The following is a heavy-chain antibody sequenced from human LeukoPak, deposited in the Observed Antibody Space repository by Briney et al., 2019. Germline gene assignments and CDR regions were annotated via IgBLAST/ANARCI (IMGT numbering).Heavy chain of an antibody. J-gene: IGHJ6*03. CDR3: ARRGGSGSYEYYYYMDV. D-gene: IGHD3-10*01. V-gene: IGHV5-51*01. CDR1: GYSFSSYW. Sequence: GESLKISCKGSGYSFSSYWIGWVRQMPGKGLEWMGISPSFQGQVTISADKSISTAYLQWSNLKASDTAMYYCARRGGSGSYEYYYYMDVWGKGITVTVSS.